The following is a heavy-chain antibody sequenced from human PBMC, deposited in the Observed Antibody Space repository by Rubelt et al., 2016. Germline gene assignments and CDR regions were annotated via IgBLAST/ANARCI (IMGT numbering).Heavy chain of an antibody. D-gene: IGHD3-10*01. CDR2: INPSGGST. J-gene: IGHJ4*02. CDR3: ARVGFYYDSGGYVD. Sequence: QVQLVQSGAEVKKPGASVKVSCKASGYTFTSYYMHWVRQAPGQGLAWMGIINPSGGSTTYAQKFQGRVTMTRDTSTSTVYMDLSSLGCEDTAVYYCARVGFYYDSGGYVDWGQGTLVTVSS. V-gene: IGHV1-46*01. CDR1: GYTFTSYY.